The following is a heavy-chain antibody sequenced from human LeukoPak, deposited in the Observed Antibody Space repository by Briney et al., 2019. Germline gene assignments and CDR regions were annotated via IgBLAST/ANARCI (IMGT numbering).Heavy chain of an antibody. CDR3: ARDRWVQYYDSSGYRGSDAFDI. CDR2: IYHSGST. J-gene: IGHJ3*02. Sequence: SETLSLTCTVSGYSISSGYYWGWIRQPPGKGLEWIGSIYHSGSTYYNPSLKSRVTISVDTSKNQFSLKLSSVTAADTAVYYCARDRWVQYYDSSGYRGSDAFDIWGQGTMVTVSS. D-gene: IGHD3-22*01. CDR1: GYSISSGYY. V-gene: IGHV4-38-2*02.